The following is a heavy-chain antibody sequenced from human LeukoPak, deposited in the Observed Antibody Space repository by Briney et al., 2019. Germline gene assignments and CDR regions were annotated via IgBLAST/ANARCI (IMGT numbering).Heavy chain of an antibody. V-gene: IGHV4-59*01. Sequence: SETLSLTCTVSGGSISSYYWSWIRRPPGKGLEWIGYIYYSGSTNYNPSLKSRVTISVDTSKNQFSLKLSSVTAADTAVYYCARDGGDGYSPDYWGQGTLVTVSS. CDR1: GGSISSYY. D-gene: IGHD5-24*01. CDR3: ARDGGDGYSPDY. CDR2: IYYSGST. J-gene: IGHJ4*02.